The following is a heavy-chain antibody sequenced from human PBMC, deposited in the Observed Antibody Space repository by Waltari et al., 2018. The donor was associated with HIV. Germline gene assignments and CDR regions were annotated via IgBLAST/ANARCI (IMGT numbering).Heavy chain of an antibody. CDR2: IIPIFGTA. V-gene: IGHV1-69*01. CDR1: GGTFSSYA. J-gene: IGHJ4*02. Sequence: GSSVKVSCKASGGTFSSYAISWVRQAPGQGLEWMGGIIPIFGTANYAQKFQGRVTITADESTSTAYMELSSLRSEDTAVYYCARHYTTSTGYCSSTSCYQPYFDYWGQGTLVTVSS. D-gene: IGHD2-2*01. CDR3: ARHYTTSTGYCSSTSCYQPYFDY.